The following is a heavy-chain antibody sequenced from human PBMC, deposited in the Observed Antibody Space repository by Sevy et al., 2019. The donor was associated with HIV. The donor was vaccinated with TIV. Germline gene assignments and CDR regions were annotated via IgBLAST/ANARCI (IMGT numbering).Heavy chain of an antibody. CDR2: IYYSGST. V-gene: IGHV4-59*01. CDR1: GGSISSYY. D-gene: IGHD5-18*01. CDR3: ARDPGDYSYGYYYGMDV. Sequence: SETLSLTCTVSGGSISSYYWSWIRQPPGKGLEWIGYIYYSGSTNYNPSLKSRVTISVDTSKNQFSLKLRSVTAADTAVYYCARDPGDYSYGYYYGMDVWGQGTTVTVSS. J-gene: IGHJ6*02.